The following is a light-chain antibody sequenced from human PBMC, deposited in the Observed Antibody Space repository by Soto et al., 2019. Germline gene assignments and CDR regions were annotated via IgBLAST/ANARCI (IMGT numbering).Light chain of an antibody. CDR3: QQYYSPWT. V-gene: IGKV4-1*01. Sequence: DIVMTQSPDSLAVSLGERATINCKSSQSVLYNSNNKNYLAWYQQKPGQPPKLLIYWASTRESGVPDRFSGSGSGTDFTLTISSLQAEDVEVYYCQQYYSPWTFGQGTKVEIK. CDR1: QSVLYNSNNKNY. CDR2: WAS. J-gene: IGKJ1*01.